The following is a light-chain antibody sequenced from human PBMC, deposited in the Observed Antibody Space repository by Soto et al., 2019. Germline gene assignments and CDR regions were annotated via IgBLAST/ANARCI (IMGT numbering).Light chain of an antibody. Sequence: DIVMTQSPLSLPVTPGESASISCRSSQSLLYSDGNIYLDWYLQKPGQSPQLLIYLVSNRASGVPDRFSGSRSGTDFTLKISRVEAEDVGVYYCMQAVEVPYIFGQGTKLDIK. J-gene: IGKJ2*01. CDR2: LVS. V-gene: IGKV2-28*01. CDR3: MQAVEVPYI. CDR1: QSLLYSDGNIY.